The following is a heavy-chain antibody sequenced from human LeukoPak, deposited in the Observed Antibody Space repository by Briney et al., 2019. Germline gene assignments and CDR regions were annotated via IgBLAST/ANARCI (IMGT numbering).Heavy chain of an antibody. CDR3: ARGPMIVVVITIRNWFDP. CDR2: INHSGST. V-gene: IGHV4-34*01. CDR1: GGSFSGYY. J-gene: IGHJ5*02. Sequence: PSETLSLTCAVYGGSFSGYYWSWIRQPPGKGLEWIGEINHSGSTNYNPSLKSRVTISVDTSKNQFSLKLSSVAAADTAVYYCARGPMIVVVITIRNWFDPWGQGTLVTVSS. D-gene: IGHD3-22*01.